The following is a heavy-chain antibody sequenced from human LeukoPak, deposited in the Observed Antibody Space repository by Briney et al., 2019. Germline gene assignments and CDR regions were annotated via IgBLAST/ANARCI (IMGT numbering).Heavy chain of an antibody. V-gene: IGHV3-33*01. CDR3: ARGGSYDILTGYSATLDY. D-gene: IGHD3-9*01. J-gene: IGHJ4*02. CDR2: IWYDGSNK. CDR1: GFTFSSYG. Sequence: GRSLRLSCGASGFTFSSYGMHWVRQAPGKGLEWVAVIWYDGSNKYYADSVKGRFTISRDNSKNTLYLQMNSLRAEDTAVYYCARGGSYDILTGYSATLDYWGQGTLVTVSS.